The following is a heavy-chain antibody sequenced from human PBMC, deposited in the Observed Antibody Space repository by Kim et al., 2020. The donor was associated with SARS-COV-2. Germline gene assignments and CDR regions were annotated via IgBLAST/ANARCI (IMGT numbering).Heavy chain of an antibody. D-gene: IGHD3-10*01. Sequence: SETLSLTCAVSGGSISSGGYSWGWIRQPPGKGLEWIGYFYHRGSTYYSPSLNSRVTISEDRSRNHFSLKLNSVTAADTAVYYCARGDYYGSDAFDIWG. CDR2: FYHRGST. J-gene: IGHJ3*02. CDR3: ARGDYYGSDAFDI. CDR1: GGSISSGGYS. V-gene: IGHV4-30-2*01.